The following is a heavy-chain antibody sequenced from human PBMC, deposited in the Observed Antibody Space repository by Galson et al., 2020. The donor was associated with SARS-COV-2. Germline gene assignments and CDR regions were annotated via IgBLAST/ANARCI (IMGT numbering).Heavy chain of an antibody. CDR2: ISWNSGSI. V-gene: IGHV3-9*01. J-gene: IGHJ4*02. CDR3: AKDSSYYYGSGSRYFDS. CDR1: GFTFDEYA. Sequence: SLKISCAASGFTFDEYAMHWVRQAPGKGLEWVSGISWNSGSIAKADSVKGRFTISRDNAKNSLYLQMNSLRVEDTALYYCAKDSSYYYGSGSRYFDSWGQGTLVTVSS. D-gene: IGHD3-10*01.